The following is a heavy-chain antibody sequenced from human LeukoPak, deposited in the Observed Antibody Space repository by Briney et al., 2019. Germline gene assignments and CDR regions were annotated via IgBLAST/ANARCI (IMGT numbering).Heavy chain of an antibody. Sequence: SETLSLTCTVSGGSIISSNYYWGWIRQPPGKGLEWIGSIFYSGSSYNNPSLKSRVTISVDTSKNQFSLKLSSVTAADTAVYYCARNTVTTTGIDYWGQGTLVTVSS. V-gene: IGHV4-39*01. D-gene: IGHD4-11*01. CDR2: IFYSGSS. CDR3: ARNTVTTTGIDY. CDR1: GGSIISSNYY. J-gene: IGHJ4*02.